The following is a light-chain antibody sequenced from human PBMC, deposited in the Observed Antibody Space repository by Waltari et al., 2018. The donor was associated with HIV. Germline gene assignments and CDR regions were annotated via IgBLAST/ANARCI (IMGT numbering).Light chain of an antibody. CDR2: EVS. CDR1: SSDDGGYNY. J-gene: IGLJ3*02. V-gene: IGLV2-14*01. CDR3: SSYTSSSTWV. Sequence: QSALTQPASVSGSPGQSITISCTGTSSDDGGYNYVSWYQQHPGKAPKLMIYEVSNRPSGVSNRFSGSKSVNTASLTISGLQAEDEADYYCSSYTSSSTWVFGGGTKLTVL.